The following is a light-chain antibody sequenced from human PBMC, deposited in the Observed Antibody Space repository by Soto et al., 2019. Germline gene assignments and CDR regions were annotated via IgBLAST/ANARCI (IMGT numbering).Light chain of an antibody. Sequence: EIVFTQSPCTLSLSPGERATLSCRASQSVSSSYLAWYQQKPGQAPRLLIYGASSRATGIPDRFSGTGSGTDFTLTISRLEPEDFAVYYCQQYDRSPKTFGQGTKVDIK. CDR2: GAS. V-gene: IGKV3-20*01. CDR1: QSVSSSY. CDR3: QQYDRSPKT. J-gene: IGKJ1*01.